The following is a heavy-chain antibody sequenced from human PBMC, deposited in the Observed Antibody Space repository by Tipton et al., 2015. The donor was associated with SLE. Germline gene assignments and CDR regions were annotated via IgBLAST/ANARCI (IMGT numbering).Heavy chain of an antibody. J-gene: IGHJ6*02. V-gene: IGHV4-34*01. D-gene: IGHD3-10*01. CDR1: GFTFSSYS. CDR2: INHSGST. CDR3: ARRDAYYYGSGSYGMDV. Sequence: LRLSCAASGFTFSSYSMNWVRQPPGKGLEWIGEINHSGSTNYNPSLKSRVTISVDTSKNQFSLKLSSVTAADTAVYYCARRDAYYYGSGSYGMDVWGQGTTVTVSS.